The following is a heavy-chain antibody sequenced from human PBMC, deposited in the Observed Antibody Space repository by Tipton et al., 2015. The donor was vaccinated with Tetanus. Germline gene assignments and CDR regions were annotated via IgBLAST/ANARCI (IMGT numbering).Heavy chain of an antibody. CDR2: IYYSGST. V-gene: IGHV4-28*01. CDR1: GYSISNINW. CDR3: AKHGDRDTIGHHFDY. Sequence: TLSLTCAVSGYSISNINWWGWIRQPPGRGLEWIGYIYYSGSTYYNPSLKSRITMSVDTSKNQFSLKLTSVTAVDTAVYYCAKHGDRDTIGHHFDYWTQGTLVTVSS. D-gene: IGHD4-17*01. J-gene: IGHJ4*02.